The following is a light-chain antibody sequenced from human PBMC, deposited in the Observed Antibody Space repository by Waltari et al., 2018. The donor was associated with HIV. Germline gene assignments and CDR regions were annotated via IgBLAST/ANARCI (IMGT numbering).Light chain of an antibody. J-gene: IGLJ2*01. V-gene: IGLV2-8*01. CDR2: EVS. CDR3: SSYGDNIRVL. Sequence: QSALTQPPSASGSLGQSVTISCTGSSSDIGAYDPVSWFQQHPNNAPQLLLYEVSKRPSGVPDRFSGSRSGETAFLSVSGLQPDDTAGYFCSSYGDNIRVLFGGGTNLTVL. CDR1: SSDIGAYDP.